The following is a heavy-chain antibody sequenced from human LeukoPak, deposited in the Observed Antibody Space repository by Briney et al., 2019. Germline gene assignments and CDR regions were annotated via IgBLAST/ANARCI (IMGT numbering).Heavy chain of an antibody. D-gene: IGHD2-15*01. CDR2: FDPEDGET. Sequence: ASVNVSCKVSGYTLTELPMHWVRQAPGKGLEWMGGFDPEDGETIYAQKFQGRVTMTEDTSTDTAYMELSSLRSEDTAVYYCATDFGGGWFDPWGQGTLVTVSS. J-gene: IGHJ5*02. CDR1: GYTLTELP. CDR3: ATDFGGGWFDP. V-gene: IGHV1-24*01.